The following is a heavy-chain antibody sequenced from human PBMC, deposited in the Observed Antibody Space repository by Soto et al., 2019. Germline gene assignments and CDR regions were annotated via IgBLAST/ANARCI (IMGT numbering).Heavy chain of an antibody. CDR2: INHSGST. CDR3: ARGASSSGWYLDY. CDR1: GGSISSSNW. D-gene: IGHD6-19*01. V-gene: IGHV4-4*02. J-gene: IGHJ4*02. Sequence: SETLSLTCAVSGGSISSSNWWSWVRQPPGKGLEWIGEINHSGSTNYNPSLKSRVTISVDTSKNQFSLKLSSVTAADTAVYYCARGASSSGWYLDYWGQGTLVTVSS.